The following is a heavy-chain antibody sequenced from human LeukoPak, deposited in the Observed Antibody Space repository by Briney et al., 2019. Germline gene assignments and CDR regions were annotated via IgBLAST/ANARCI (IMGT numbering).Heavy chain of an antibody. D-gene: IGHD2-15*01. CDR3: ARDRDCSGGSCYYYYYGMDV. CDR1: GFTFNTYG. J-gene: IGHJ6*02. CDR2: IWYDGSNK. V-gene: IGHV3-33*01. Sequence: GGSLRLSCAASGFTFNTYGMHWVRQAPGQGLDWVAVIWYDGSNKYYADSVKGRFTISRDNSKNTLYLQMNRLRAEDTAVYYCARDRDCSGGSCYYYYYGMDVWGQGTTVTVSS.